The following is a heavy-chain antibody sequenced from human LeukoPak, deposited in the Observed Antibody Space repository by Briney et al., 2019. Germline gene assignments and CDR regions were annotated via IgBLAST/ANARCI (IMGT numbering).Heavy chain of an antibody. D-gene: IGHD4-17*01. CDR1: GFSFSNYW. Sequence: GGSLRLSCAASGFSFSNYWMTWVRQAPGKGLEWVANIKQDGSEKFYVDSVKGRFTISRGNAKNSLYLQLNTLRAEDTAVYYCATNTVGYYYYMDVWGKGTTVTVSS. V-gene: IGHV3-7*01. CDR2: IKQDGSEK. J-gene: IGHJ6*03. CDR3: ATNTVGYYYYMDV.